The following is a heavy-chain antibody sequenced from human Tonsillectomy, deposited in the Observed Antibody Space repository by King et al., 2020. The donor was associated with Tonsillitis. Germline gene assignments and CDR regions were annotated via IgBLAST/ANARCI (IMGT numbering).Heavy chain of an antibody. CDR2: IWYDGCNK. J-gene: IGHJ4*02. D-gene: IGHD3-22*01. CDR3: AKGGSGYGFDY. V-gene: IGHV3-30*02. Sequence: VQLVESGGGVVQPGGSLRLSCAASGITFSSYGMFWVRQAPGKGLEWVAFIWYDGCNKYYADSVKGRFTISRDNSKNTLYLQMNSLRAEDTAVYYCAKGGSGYGFDYWGQGTLVTVSS. CDR1: GITFSSYG.